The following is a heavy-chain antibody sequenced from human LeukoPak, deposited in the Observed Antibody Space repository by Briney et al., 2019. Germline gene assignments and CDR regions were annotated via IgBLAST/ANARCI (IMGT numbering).Heavy chain of an antibody. CDR2: INPSGGST. Sequence: ASVKVSCKASGYTFTSYYMHWVRQAPGQGLEWMGIINPSGGSTSYAQKFQGRVTMTRDMSTSTVYMELSSLRSEDTAVYYCAREKYSSSWYGLNYYYYMDVWGKGTTVTVSS. CDR1: GYTFTSYY. V-gene: IGHV1-46*01. D-gene: IGHD6-13*01. J-gene: IGHJ6*03. CDR3: AREKYSSSWYGLNYYYYMDV.